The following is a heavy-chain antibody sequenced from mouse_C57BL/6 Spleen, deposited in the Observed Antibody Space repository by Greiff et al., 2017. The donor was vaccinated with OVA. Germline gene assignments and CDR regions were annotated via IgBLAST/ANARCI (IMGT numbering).Heavy chain of an antibody. Sequence: EVQLQQSGPELVKPGASVKISCKASGYTFTDYYMNWVKQSHGKSLEWIGDINPNNGGTSYNQKFKGKATLTVDKSSSTAYMELRSLTSEDSAVYYCSRWRLRRLLDYWGQGTTLTVSS. D-gene: IGHD2-4*01. CDR1: GYTFTDYY. CDR3: SRWRLRRLLDY. J-gene: IGHJ2*01. V-gene: IGHV1-26*01. CDR2: INPNNGGT.